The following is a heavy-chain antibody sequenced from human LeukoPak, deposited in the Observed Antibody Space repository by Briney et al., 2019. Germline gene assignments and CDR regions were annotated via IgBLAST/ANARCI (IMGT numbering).Heavy chain of an antibody. CDR2: INHSGST. J-gene: IGHJ2*01. D-gene: IGHD3-22*01. CDR3: ARAARQGFTMIVVPFFYFDL. V-gene: IGHV4-31*03. Sequence: SQTLSLTCTVSGGSISSGASDWGWIRQHPKRGLEWVGYINHSGSTYYNPSLGSRVTTSVDTSKNQFSLKLSSVTAADSAVYYCARAARQGFTMIVVPFFYFDLWGRGTLVTVSS. CDR1: GGSISSGASD.